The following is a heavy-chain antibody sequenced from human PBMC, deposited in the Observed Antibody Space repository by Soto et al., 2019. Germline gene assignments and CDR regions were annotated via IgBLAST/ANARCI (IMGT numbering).Heavy chain of an antibody. CDR3: ATCQDFTRGGYY. CDR1: GDSISSYY. J-gene: IGHJ4*02. V-gene: IGHV4-59*04. D-gene: IGHD3-16*01. CDR2: LYYGRSA. Sequence: PSETLSLTCAVSGDSISSYYCMWIRQPPGKGLESIGYLYYGRSANYNPSLKSRVTLSVDTSTNQFSLKLTSVTAADTAVYYCATCQDFTRGGYYWGQGTLVTVSS.